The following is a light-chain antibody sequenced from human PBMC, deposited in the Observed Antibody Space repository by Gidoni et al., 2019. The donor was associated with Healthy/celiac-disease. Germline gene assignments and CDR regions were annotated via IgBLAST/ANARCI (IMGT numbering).Light chain of an antibody. CDR3: QQYCSSRWT. V-gene: IGKV3-20*01. Sequence: VSTQLPGTLSLSPEERAPLSCRASQSVSSSYLAWYQQKPGQAPRLLIYGASSRDTGIPDRFSGSGSGTDFTLTISRLEPEDFAVYYCQQYCSSRWTFGQGTKVEIK. J-gene: IGKJ1*01. CDR1: QSVSSSY. CDR2: GAS.